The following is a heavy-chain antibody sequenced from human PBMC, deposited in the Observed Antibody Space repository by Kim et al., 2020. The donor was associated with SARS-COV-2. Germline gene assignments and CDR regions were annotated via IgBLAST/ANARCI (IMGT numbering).Heavy chain of an antibody. Sequence: ASVKVSCKSFGYTFGSYAISWVRQAPGQGLEWMGWISGYNGDTHYAQKFQGRVTLTTDTSTSTVYMDLRSLRSDDTAVYYCARDGLGYCNDFFCYRAFDIWGQGTMVSVSS. CDR3: ARDGLGYCNDFFCYRAFDI. J-gene: IGHJ3*02. CDR1: GYTFGSYA. V-gene: IGHV1-18*01. D-gene: IGHD2-15*01. CDR2: ISGYNGDT.